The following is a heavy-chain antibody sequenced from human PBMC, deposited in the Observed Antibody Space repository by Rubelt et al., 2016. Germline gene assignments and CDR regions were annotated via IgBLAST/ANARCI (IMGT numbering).Heavy chain of an antibody. V-gene: IGHV3-48*04. Sequence: EVQLVESGAGLIQPGGSLRLSCAASGFTFSSYSMNWVRQAPGKGLEWVSYISSSTIYYADSVKGRFTISRDNAKNSLYLQMNGLRAEDTAVYYCARGMSSSWSDYWGQGTLVTVSS. CDR3: ARGMSSSWSDY. CDR1: GFTFSSYS. CDR2: ISSSTI. D-gene: IGHD6-13*01. J-gene: IGHJ4*02.